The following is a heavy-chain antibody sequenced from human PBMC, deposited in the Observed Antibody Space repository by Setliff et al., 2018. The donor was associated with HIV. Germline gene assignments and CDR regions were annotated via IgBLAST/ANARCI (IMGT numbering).Heavy chain of an antibody. CDR3: ARGRGHDCFDF. CDR1: GRSFSGYY. CDR2: INHSGGT. Sequence: PSETLSLTCAVYGRSFSGYYWNWIRQSPGKGLEWIGEINHSGGTTDNPSLKSRVTMSIDTSNNQFSLNVSSVTAADTAVYYCARGRGHDCFDFWGQGTMVTVSS. J-gene: IGHJ3*01. V-gene: IGHV4-34*01. D-gene: IGHD2-21*01.